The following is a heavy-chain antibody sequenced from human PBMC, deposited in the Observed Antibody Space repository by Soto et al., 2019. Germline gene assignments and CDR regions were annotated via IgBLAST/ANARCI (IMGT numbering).Heavy chain of an antibody. V-gene: IGHV4-4*02. CDR3: ARDAAVPGESDRFDY. CDR1: GDSVTSNVW. CDR2: AYHNGLT. Sequence: PSEALSRTCAVSGDSVTSNVWWSWFRQPPWKGLEWIGEAYHNGLTDYNPSLKSRVTMSVDTSKNEFSLKLTSLTAADTAIYYCARDAAVPGESDRFDYWGQGTLVTVSS. D-gene: IGHD6-19*01. J-gene: IGHJ4*02.